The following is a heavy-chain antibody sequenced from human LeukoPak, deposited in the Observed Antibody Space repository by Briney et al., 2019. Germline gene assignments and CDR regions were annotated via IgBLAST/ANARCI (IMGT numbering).Heavy chain of an antibody. CDR3: ARAPGNYVHWFDP. J-gene: IGHJ5*02. CDR2: LDPNSGKT. Sequence: ASVKVSCKASGYTFENYDINWVRQATGHGLEWMGWLDPNSGKTGYAQNFQGRLTMTRNTSINTAYMELSSPRSEDTAVYYCARAPGNYVHWFDPWGQGTLVTVSS. V-gene: IGHV1-8*01. D-gene: IGHD3-10*02. CDR1: GYTFENYD.